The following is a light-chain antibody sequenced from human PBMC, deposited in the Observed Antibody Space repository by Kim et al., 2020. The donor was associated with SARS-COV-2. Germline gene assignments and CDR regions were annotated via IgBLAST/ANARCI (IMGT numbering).Light chain of an antibody. CDR2: GRN. Sequence: SSELTQDPAVSVALGQTVRITCQGDSLTNWYANWYHQKAGQAPVLLLYGRNNRPSGIPDRFSGSRSGNTYSLTITGAQAEDEGVYFCNSRDTNGDHLAVFGGGTKLTVL. V-gene: IGLV3-19*01. CDR3: NSRDTNGDHLAV. J-gene: IGLJ3*02. CDR1: SLTNWY.